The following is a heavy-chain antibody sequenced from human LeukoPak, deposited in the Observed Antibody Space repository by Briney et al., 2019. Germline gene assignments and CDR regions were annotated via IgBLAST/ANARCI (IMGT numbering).Heavy chain of an antibody. Sequence: PGGSLRLSCAASGFTFSSYWMSWVRQAPGKGLEWVANIKQDGSEKYYVDSVKGRFTISRDNANNSLYLQMNSLRAEDTAVYYCAREAYYYDSSGHSYYYYGMDVWGQGATVTVSS. CDR1: GFTFSSYW. J-gene: IGHJ6*02. D-gene: IGHD3-22*01. CDR2: IKQDGSEK. CDR3: AREAYYYDSSGHSYYYYGMDV. V-gene: IGHV3-7*01.